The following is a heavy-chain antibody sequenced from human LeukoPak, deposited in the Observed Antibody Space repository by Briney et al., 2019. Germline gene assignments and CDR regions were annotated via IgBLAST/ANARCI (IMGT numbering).Heavy chain of an antibody. D-gene: IGHD2-2*01. CDR2: INHSGST. Sequence: SETLSLTCAVYGGSFSGYYWSWIRQPPGKGLEWIGEINHSGSTNYNPSLKSRVTISVDTSKNQFSLKLSSVTAADTAVYYCARSLGIYCSSTSCCDFDYWGQGTLVTVSS. CDR1: GGSFSGYY. J-gene: IGHJ4*02. CDR3: ARSLGIYCSSTSCCDFDY. V-gene: IGHV4-34*01.